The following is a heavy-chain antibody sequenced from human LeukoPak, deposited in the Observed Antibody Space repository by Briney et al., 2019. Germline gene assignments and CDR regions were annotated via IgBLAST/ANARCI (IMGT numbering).Heavy chain of an antibody. V-gene: IGHV1-18*01. D-gene: IGHD1-26*01. CDR1: GYTFTSYG. Sequence: ASVKVSCKASGYTFTSYGISWVRQAPGQGLEWMGWICANNGNTKYNTKYAQNLQGRVTMTTDISTSTAYMELRTLRSDDTAVYYCARDRDRSGSQSYWGQGTLVTASS. CDR3: ARDRDRSGSQSY. CDR2: ICANNGNTKYNT. J-gene: IGHJ4*02.